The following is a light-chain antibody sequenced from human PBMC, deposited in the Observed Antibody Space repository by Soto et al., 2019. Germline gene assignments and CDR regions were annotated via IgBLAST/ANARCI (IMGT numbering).Light chain of an antibody. V-gene: IGKV3-11*01. Sequence: EILLTQSPATLSSLPGDRFTLSFRASQYINTRLAWYQHRPGQAPRLLIYQTSIRAAGIPARFSASGTGTDFTLTISDVQPEDFAVYYCHQRQSWPRTFGQGTKVDIK. J-gene: IGKJ1*01. CDR1: QYINTR. CDR2: QTS. CDR3: HQRQSWPRT.